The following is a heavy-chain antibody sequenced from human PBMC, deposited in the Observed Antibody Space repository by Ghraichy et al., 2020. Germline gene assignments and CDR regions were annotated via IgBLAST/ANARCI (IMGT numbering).Heavy chain of an antibody. CDR3: ARGAPRLDY. CDR1: GFFFDSYS. Sequence: LSLTCAASGFFFDSYSMNWVRQAPGKGLEWLAYINRDSGAVYYADSVKGRFTISRDNAKNSVSLQMNGLRDEDTGVYYCARGAPRLDYWGQGTLVTVSS. J-gene: IGHJ4*02. V-gene: IGHV3-48*02. CDR2: INRDSGAV.